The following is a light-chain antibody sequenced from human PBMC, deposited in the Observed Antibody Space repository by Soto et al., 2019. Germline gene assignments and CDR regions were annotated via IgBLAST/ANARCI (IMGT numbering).Light chain of an antibody. Sequence: EIVLTQSPGTLSLSSGERATLSCRANQSVDDDFLAWYQRRPGQAPRLLIYGAATRASGISQMFSGGGYVTDFTMNISRMEPEEFAEDYCQQYGGSPLTFGQGKRLEI. J-gene: IGKJ5*01. CDR3: QQYGGSPLT. V-gene: IGKV3-20*01. CDR2: GAA. CDR1: QSVDDDF.